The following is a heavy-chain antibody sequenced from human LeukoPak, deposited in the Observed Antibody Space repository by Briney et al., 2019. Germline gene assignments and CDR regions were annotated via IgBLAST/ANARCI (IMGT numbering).Heavy chain of an antibody. CDR3: AKAATVTTKYFDY. J-gene: IGHJ4*02. Sequence: GGSLRLSCAASGFTFSDYYMSWIRQAPGKGLEWVSGISWNSGSIGYADSVKGRFTISRDNAKNSLYLQMNSLRAEDTALYYCAKAATVTTKYFDYWGQGTLVTVSS. CDR2: ISWNSGSI. D-gene: IGHD4-4*01. CDR1: GFTFSDYY. V-gene: IGHV3-9*01.